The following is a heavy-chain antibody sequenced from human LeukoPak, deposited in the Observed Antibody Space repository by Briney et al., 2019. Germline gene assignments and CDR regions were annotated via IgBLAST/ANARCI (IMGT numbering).Heavy chain of an antibody. CDR2: IYTSGST. D-gene: IGHD5-18*01. CDR1: GGSISSGSYY. Sequence: SQTLSLTCTVSGGSISSGSYYWTWIRQPAGKGLEWIGRIYTSGSTNHNPSLKSRVTISLDTSKNQFSLKLISVTAADTAVYFCARESTDTSMDYWGQGTLVTVSS. CDR3: ARESTDTSMDY. J-gene: IGHJ4*02. V-gene: IGHV4-61*02.